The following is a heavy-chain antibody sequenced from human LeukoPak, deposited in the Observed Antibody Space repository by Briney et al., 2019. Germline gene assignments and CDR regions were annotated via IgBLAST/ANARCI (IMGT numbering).Heavy chain of an antibody. CDR3: ARGREIVVVPAAILGVRDEHGDFDY. J-gene: IGHJ4*02. Sequence: SETLSLTCAVYGGSFSGYYWSWIRQPPGKGLEWIGEINNSGSTNTNPSLKSRVTISVDTSKNQFSLKLSSVTAADTAVYYCARGREIVVVPAAILGVRDEHGDFDYWGQGTLVTVSS. V-gene: IGHV4-34*01. CDR2: INNSGST. D-gene: IGHD2-2*02. CDR1: GGSFSGYY.